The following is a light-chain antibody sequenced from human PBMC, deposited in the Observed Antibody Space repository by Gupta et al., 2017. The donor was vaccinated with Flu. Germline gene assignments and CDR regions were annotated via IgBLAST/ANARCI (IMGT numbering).Light chain of an antibody. V-gene: IGKV3-20*01. CDR1: QSVSSSY. CDR3: QQYGSSPQYT. CDR2: GAS. Sequence: EIVLTQSPGTLSLSQGERATLSCRASQSVSSSYLAWYQQKPGQAPRLLIYGASSRATGIPDRFSGSGSGTDFTLTINRLEPEDFAVYYCQQYGSSPQYTFGQGTKLEIK. J-gene: IGKJ2*01.